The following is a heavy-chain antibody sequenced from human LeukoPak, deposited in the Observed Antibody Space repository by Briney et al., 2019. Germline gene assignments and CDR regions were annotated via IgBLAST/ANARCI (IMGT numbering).Heavy chain of an antibody. J-gene: IGHJ6*03. CDR1: GYTFTGYY. V-gene: IGHV1-2*02. D-gene: IGHD5-12*01. CDR2: INPNSGGT. CDR3: ARASLVAPRNYYMDV. Sequence: ASVRVSCKASGYTFTGYYMHWVRQAPGQGLEWMGWINPNSGGTNYAQKFQGRVTMTRDTSISTAYIELSRLRSDDTAVYYCARASLVAPRNYYMDVWGKGTTVTVSS.